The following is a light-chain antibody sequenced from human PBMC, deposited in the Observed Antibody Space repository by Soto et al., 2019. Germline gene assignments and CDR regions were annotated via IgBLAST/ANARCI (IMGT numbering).Light chain of an antibody. CDR1: QSVLYISNNKNY. CDR2: WAS. CDR3: QQYYSTPLT. V-gene: IGKV4-1*01. J-gene: IGKJ1*01. Sequence: DIVMTQSPDSLAVSLGERATINFKSSQSVLYISNNKNYLAWYQQKPGQPPKLLIYWASTRESGVPDRFSGSGSGTDFTLTISSLQAEDVAVYYCQQYYSTPLTFGQGTKVDIK.